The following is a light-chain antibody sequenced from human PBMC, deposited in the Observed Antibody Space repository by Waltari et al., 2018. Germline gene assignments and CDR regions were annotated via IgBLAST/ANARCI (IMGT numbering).Light chain of an antibody. Sequence: SYEVTQPPSVSVSPGQTATIPCSGDKLGDKYASWYQPKPGQSPVLIIYQDNKRPSGIPERFSGSISGDTATLTISGTQAMDEADYYCQTWDSSTNVVFGGGTKLTVL. CDR1: KLGDKY. CDR3: QTWDSSTNVV. J-gene: IGLJ2*01. V-gene: IGLV3-1*01. CDR2: QDN.